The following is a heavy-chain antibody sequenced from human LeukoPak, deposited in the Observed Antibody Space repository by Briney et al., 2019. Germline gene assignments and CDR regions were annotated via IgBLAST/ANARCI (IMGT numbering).Heavy chain of an antibody. CDR2: IQYDGSNQ. CDR1: GFTFRSYG. V-gene: IGHV3-30*02. Sequence: GGSLRLSCAATGFTFRSYGMHWVRQAPGKGLEWVSYIQYDGSNQQYADSVKGRFTISRDNSKSPLSLQMNSLRAEDTAIYYCATYRQVLLPFESWGQGTLVTVSS. D-gene: IGHD2-8*02. J-gene: IGHJ4*02. CDR3: ATYRQVLLPFES.